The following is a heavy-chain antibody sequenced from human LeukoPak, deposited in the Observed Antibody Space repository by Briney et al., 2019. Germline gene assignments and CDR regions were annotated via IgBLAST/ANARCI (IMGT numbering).Heavy chain of an antibody. J-gene: IGHJ4*02. V-gene: IGHV3-15*01. CDR2: IRSKTDGGTR. CDR3: TTRDYDFWSGYYAY. D-gene: IGHD3-3*01. CDR1: GFTFSNAW. Sequence: GGSLRLSCAASGFTFSNAWMTWVRQAPGKGLEWVGPIRSKTDGGTRDYAAPVKGRFTISRDDSKNTLYLQMNSLKTEDTAVYYCTTRDYDFWSGYYAYWGQGTLVTVSS.